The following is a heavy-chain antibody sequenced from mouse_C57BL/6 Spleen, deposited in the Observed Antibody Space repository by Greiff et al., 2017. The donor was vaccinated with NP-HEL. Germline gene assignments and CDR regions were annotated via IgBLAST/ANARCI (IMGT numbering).Heavy chain of an antibody. CDR3: ARKGEGPSRRDYFDY. CDR2: IYPGSGST. Sequence: QVQLQQSGAELVKPGASVKMSCKASGYTFTSYWITWVKQRPGQGLEWIGDIYPGSGSTNYNEKFKSKATLTVDTSSSTAYMQLSSLTSEDSAVHYGARKGEGPSRRDYFDYWGQGTTLTVSS. J-gene: IGHJ2*01. CDR1: GYTFTSYW. V-gene: IGHV1-55*01. D-gene: IGHD3-3*01.